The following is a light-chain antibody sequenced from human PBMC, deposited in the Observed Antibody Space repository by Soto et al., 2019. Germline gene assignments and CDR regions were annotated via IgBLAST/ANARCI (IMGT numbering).Light chain of an antibody. CDR2: GAS. CDR3: QQYGRSPTT. Sequence: EIVMTQSPVTLSVSPGERVTLSCRASQSVSSNLAWYQQKPGQAPRLLIYGASSRATGIPDRFSGSGSGTDFTLAISRLEPEDFAVYYCQQYGRSPTTFGQGTKVDIK. J-gene: IGKJ1*01. CDR1: QSVSSN. V-gene: IGKV3-20*01.